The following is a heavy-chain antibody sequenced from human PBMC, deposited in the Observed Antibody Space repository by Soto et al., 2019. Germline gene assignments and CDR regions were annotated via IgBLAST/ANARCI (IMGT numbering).Heavy chain of an antibody. D-gene: IGHD4-4*01. CDR2: IWYDGSSK. CDR1: GFTFSSYG. Sequence: QVPLVESGGGVVQPGRSLRLSCAATGFTFSSYGMHWDRQAPGKGLERVAVIWYDGSSKYYADSVKGRFTISRDTSKTALYLQMNRLRAEYTAVYYCARADYVYSNYDSWGQGTLVTVSS. J-gene: IGHJ5*01. CDR3: ARADYVYSNYDS. V-gene: IGHV3-33*01.